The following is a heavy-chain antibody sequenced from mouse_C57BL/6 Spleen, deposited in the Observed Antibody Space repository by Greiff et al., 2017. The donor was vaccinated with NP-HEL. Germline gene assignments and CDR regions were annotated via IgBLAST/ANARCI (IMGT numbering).Heavy chain of an antibody. D-gene: IGHD2-4*01. CDR2: IWSGGST. CDR1: GFSLTSYG. V-gene: IGHV2-2*01. CDR3: ASLGDYDDFAY. J-gene: IGHJ3*01. Sequence: VMLVESGPGLVQPSQSLSITCTVSGFSLTSYGVHWVRQSPGKGLEWLGVIWSGGSTDYNAAFISRLSISKDNSKSQVFFKMNSLQADDTAIYYCASLGDYDDFAYWGQGTLVTVSA.